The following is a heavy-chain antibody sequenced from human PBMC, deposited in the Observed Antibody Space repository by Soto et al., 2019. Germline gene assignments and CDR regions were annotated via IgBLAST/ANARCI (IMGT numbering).Heavy chain of an antibody. Sequence: PGGSLRLSCAASGFTFSSYAMSWVRQAPGKGLEWVSAISGSGGSTYYADSVKGRFTISRDNSKNTLYLQINSLRAEDKAVYYCEKVAYAVVGAATPDYWGQGTLVTFSS. D-gene: IGHD2-15*01. J-gene: IGHJ4*02. V-gene: IGHV3-23*01. CDR3: EKVAYAVVGAATPDY. CDR1: GFTFSSYA. CDR2: ISGSGGST.